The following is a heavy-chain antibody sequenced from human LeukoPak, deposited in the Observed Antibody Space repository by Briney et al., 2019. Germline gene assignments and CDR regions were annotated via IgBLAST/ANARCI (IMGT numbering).Heavy chain of an antibody. J-gene: IGHJ4*02. CDR1: GGSMSTYY. Sequence: SETLSLTCTVSGGSMSTYYWSWIRQPPGKGLGWIGYIYDSGSTNYNPSLKSRVTISVDTSKNQFSLQLSSVTAADTAVYYCARRGSGGRSFDYWGQGTLVTVSS. D-gene: IGHD3-10*01. CDR2: IYDSGST. V-gene: IGHV4-59*08. CDR3: ARRGSGGRSFDY.